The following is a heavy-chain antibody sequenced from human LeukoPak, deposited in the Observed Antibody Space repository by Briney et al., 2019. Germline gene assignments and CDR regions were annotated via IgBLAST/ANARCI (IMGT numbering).Heavy chain of an antibody. CDR3: ASTLGGVDTAMVDAFDI. V-gene: IGHV3-74*01. CDR2: INSDGSST. Sequence: GGSLRLTCAASGFTFSSYWMHWVRQAPGKGLVWVSRINSDGSSTSYADSVKGRFTISRDNAKNTLYLQMNSLRAEDTAVYYCASTLGGVDTAMVDAFDIWGQGTMVTVSS. J-gene: IGHJ3*02. CDR1: GFTFSSYW. D-gene: IGHD5-18*01.